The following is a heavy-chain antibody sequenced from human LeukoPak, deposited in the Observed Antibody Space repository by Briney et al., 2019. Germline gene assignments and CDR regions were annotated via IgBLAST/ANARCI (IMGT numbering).Heavy chain of an antibody. J-gene: IGHJ4*02. D-gene: IGHD6-6*01. CDR1: GYTFTSYD. Sequence: GASVKVSCKASGYTFTSYDINWVRQATGQGLEWMGWMNPNSGNTGYAQKFQGRVTMTRNTSISTAYMELSSLRSEDTAVYYCARWGEPYSSSSSGFDYWGQGTLVTVSS. V-gene: IGHV1-8*01. CDR3: ARWGEPYSSSSSGFDY. CDR2: MNPNSGNT.